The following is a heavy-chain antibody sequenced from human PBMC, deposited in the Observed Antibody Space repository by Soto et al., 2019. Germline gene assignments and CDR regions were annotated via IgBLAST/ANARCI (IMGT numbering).Heavy chain of an antibody. V-gene: IGHV3-23*01. Sequence: GGSLRLSCAASGFSFSSYDMSWVRQAPGKGLEWVSTLSGSGSGGSTYYADSVKGRFTISRDNSKNMLYLQMNSLRAEDTAVYYCAKDHGDWNYAVWFDPWGQGTLVTV. J-gene: IGHJ5*02. CDR1: GFSFSSYD. CDR3: AKDHGDWNYAVWFDP. CDR2: LSGSGSGGST. D-gene: IGHD1-7*01.